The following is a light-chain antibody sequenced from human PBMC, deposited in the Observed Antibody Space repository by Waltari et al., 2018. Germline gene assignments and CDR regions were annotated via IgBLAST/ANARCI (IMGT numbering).Light chain of an antibody. J-gene: IGKJ1*01. CDR2: GAS. V-gene: IGKV3-20*01. CDR3: QQYRDSPET. Sequence: EIVLTQSPGPLSLSPGERSTLPCRASESVSNTYLAWYQQKPGQAPRLLIYGASSRATGIPDRFSGSGSGTDFTLIISRLEPEDFAVYFCQQYRDSPETFGQGTKVEIK. CDR1: ESVSNTY.